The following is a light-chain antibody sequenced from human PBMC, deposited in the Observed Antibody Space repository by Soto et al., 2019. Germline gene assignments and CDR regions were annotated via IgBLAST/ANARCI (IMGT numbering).Light chain of an antibody. CDR1: QNVNNR. CDR2: GAS. Sequence: EIVMTQSPAMLSVSPGERATLSCRASQNVNNRLAWYQQKAGQPPRLLIYGASTRATGIPARFSGSGSGTEFTLTISSLQSEDFAVYYCKHFNSWPLLFGQGTKVEI. CDR3: KHFNSWPLL. J-gene: IGKJ1*01. V-gene: IGKV3-15*01.